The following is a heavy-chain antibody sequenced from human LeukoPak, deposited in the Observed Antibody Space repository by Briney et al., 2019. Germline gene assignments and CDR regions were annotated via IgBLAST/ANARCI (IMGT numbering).Heavy chain of an antibody. CDR2: ISHDGSSE. CDR1: GFSFGRFG. D-gene: IGHD1-1*01. Sequence: GRSLRLSCEASGFSFGRFGMHWLRQAPGKGLEWVAVISHDGSSENYGDSVRGRFAISRDNSRSTLYLQMNSLRAEDTAVYYCAKDQGMRQVWNWFDACGQGTLVTVSS. J-gene: IGHJ5*02. CDR3: AKDQGMRQVWNWFDA. V-gene: IGHV3-33*05.